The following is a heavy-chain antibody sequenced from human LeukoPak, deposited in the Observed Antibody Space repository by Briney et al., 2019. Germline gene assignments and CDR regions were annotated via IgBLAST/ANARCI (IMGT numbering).Heavy chain of an antibody. CDR3: ASFAAAAGYGGYFQH. CDR2: INPSGGST. V-gene: IGHV1-46*01. CDR1: GYTFTRYY. J-gene: IGHJ1*01. D-gene: IGHD6-13*01. Sequence: ASVKVSCKASGYTFTRYYMHWVRQAPGQGLEWMGIINPSGGSTSYAQKFQGRVTMTRNTSISTAYMELSSLRSEDTAVYYCASFAAAAGYGGYFQHWGQGTLVTVSS.